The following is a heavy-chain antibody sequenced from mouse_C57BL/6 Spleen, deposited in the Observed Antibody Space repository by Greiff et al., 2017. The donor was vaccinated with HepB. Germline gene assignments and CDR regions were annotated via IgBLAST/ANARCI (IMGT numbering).Heavy chain of an antibody. D-gene: IGHD1-1*01. V-gene: IGHV1-63*01. CDR3: ARFTTVEGFAY. J-gene: IGHJ3*01. Sequence: QVQLQQSGAELVRPGPSVKMSCKASGYTFTNYWIGWAKQRPGHGLEWIGDIYPGGGYTNYNEKFKGKATLTADKSSSTAYMQFSSLTSEDSAIYYCARFTTVEGFAYWGQGTLVTVSA. CDR2: IYPGGGYT. CDR1: GYTFTNYW.